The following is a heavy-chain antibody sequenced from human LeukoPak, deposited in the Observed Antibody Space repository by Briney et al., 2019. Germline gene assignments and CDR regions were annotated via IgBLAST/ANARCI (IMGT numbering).Heavy chain of an antibody. Sequence: SGTLSLTCTVSGGSISSGGYYWSWIRQHPGKGLEWIGSIYYSGSTYYNPSLKSRLTISVDTSENQFSLKLSSVTAADTAVYYCARDLYGSGPDAFDIWGQGTMVTVSS. CDR1: GGSISSGGYY. CDR3: ARDLYGSGPDAFDI. D-gene: IGHD3-10*01. CDR2: IYYSGST. V-gene: IGHV4-31*03. J-gene: IGHJ3*02.